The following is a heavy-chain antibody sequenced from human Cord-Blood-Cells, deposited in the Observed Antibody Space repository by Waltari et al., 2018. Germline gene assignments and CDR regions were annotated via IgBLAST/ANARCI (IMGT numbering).Heavy chain of an antibody. CDR1: GGSISSHY. Sequence: QVQLQESGPGLVKPSETLSLTCTVSGGSISSHYWRWIRQPPGKGLECVGYMYYRGSTNHDPPGKGRVTRSVDTSKNQFYLKLSSVTAADTAGYYCASSRVEYSSSSGWFDPWGQGTLVTVSS. V-gene: IGHV4-59*11. CDR2: MYYRGST. J-gene: IGHJ5*02. CDR3: ASSRVEYSSSSGWFDP. D-gene: IGHD6-6*01.